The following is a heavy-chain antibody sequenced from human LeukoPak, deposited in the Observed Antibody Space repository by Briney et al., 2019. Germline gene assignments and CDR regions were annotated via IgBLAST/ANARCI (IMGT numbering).Heavy chain of an antibody. CDR1: GGSVTSGGYS. D-gene: IGHD1-26*01. CDR3: ARASGLTYSGSRPGYYYGMDV. CDR2: IYHSGST. V-gene: IGHV4-30-2*01. Sequence: SQTLSLTCTVSGGSVTSGGYSWTWIRQPPGKGLEWIGYIYHSGSTYYNPSLKSRLTISVDRSKNQISLKLSSVTAADTAVYYCARASGLTYSGSRPGYYYGMDVWGQGTTVTVSS. J-gene: IGHJ6*02.